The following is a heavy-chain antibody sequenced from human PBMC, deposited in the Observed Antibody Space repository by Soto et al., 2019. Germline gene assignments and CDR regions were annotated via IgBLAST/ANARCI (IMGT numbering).Heavy chain of an antibody. CDR3: VKDMGQAAVGIRYPYGLDV. CDR2: LSSNGIGT. J-gene: IGHJ6*02. Sequence: GGSLRLSCSGSGFTVSSFGMHWVRQTPGKGLEHVSTLSSNGIGTYYADSVKGRFTFSRDTSKNTLYLQMSSLRTEDTAVYYCVKDMGQAAVGIRYPYGLDVWGLGTTVTVSS. D-gene: IGHD6-13*01. V-gene: IGHV3-64D*06. CDR1: GFTVSSFG.